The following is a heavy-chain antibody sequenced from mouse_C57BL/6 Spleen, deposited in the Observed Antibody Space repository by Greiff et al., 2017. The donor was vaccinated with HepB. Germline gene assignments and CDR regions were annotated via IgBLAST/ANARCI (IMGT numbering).Heavy chain of an antibody. Sequence: VQLQQSGAELARPGASMKMSCKASGYTFTSYTLHWVKQRPGQGLEWIGYINPSSGYTKYNQKFKDKTTLTADKSSSTAYMQLSSLTSEDSAVYYCARISGYEGFAYGGQGTLVTVSA. J-gene: IGHJ3*01. V-gene: IGHV1-4*01. CDR1: GYTFTSYT. D-gene: IGHD3-2*02. CDR2: INPSSGYT. CDR3: ARISGYEGFAY.